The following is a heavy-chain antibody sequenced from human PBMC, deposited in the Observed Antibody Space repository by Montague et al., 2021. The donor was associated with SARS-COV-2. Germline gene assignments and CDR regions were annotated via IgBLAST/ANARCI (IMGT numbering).Heavy chain of an antibody. V-gene: IGHV4-34*01. CDR1: GGSFSDNY. CDR2: INYRGTS. CDR3: ARGRQHFNMIVVVMTGREYYFDS. J-gene: IGHJ4*02. D-gene: IGHD3-22*01. Sequence: SETLSLTCAVYGGSFSDNYWSWIRKPPGKGLEWIGEINYRGTSNYNPSLKSRVSISVDTSKNQFSLYLGSVTAADTAVYYCARGRQHFNMIVVVMTGREYYFDSWGQGTLVTVSS.